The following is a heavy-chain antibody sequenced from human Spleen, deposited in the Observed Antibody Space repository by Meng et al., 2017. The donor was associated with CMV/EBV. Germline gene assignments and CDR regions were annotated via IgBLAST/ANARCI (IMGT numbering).Heavy chain of an antibody. J-gene: IGHJ5*02. CDR3: ARETTGALDP. CDR2: IIPIFGTA. V-gene: IGHV1-69*13. D-gene: IGHD1-1*01. Sequence: QVQLVQSGAEVKKPGASVKVSCKASGYTFTSYGISWVRQAPGQGLEWMGGIIPIFGTANYAQKFQGRVTITADESTSTAYMELSSLRSEDTAVYYCARETTGALDPWGQGTLVTVSS. CDR1: GYTFTSYG.